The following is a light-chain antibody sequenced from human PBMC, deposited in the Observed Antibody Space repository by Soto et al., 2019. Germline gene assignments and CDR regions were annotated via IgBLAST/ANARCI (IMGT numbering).Light chain of an antibody. V-gene: IGLV2-14*03. CDR2: DVG. J-gene: IGLJ2*01. Sequence: QAVLSQPASVSGPPGQSIAISCTGTNSDVGTYDYVSWYQQHPGKAPKLMIYDVGKRPSGISDRFSGSKSGNTASLTISGLLAEDEADYYCSSKTTTNTIIFGGGTKLTVL. CDR1: NSDVGTYDY. CDR3: SSKTTTNTII.